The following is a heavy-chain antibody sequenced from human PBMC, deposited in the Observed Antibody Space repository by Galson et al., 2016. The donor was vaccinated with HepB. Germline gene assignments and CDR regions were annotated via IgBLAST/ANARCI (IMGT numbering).Heavy chain of an antibody. Sequence: SLRLSCAASGFTVSSNHMSWVRQAPGKGLEWVSVFYGGGTINYADSVKGRFTVSRENAKNSLYLQMNSLRAGDTAVYYCARGPYRRSSFYYGMDVWGQGTTVTVSS. J-gene: IGHJ6*02. V-gene: IGHV3-53*01. CDR2: FYGGGTI. D-gene: IGHD3-10*01. CDR3: ARGPYRRSSFYYGMDV. CDR1: GFTVSSNH.